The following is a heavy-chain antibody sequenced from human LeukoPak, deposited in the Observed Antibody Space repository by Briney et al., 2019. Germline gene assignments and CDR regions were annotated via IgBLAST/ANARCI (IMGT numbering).Heavy chain of an antibody. CDR3: VKENDSSGYSFDY. CDR1: GFTFSSYA. V-gene: IGHV3-64D*09. J-gene: IGHJ4*02. D-gene: IGHD3-22*01. CDR2: ISSNGGST. Sequence: GESLKISCSASGFTFSSYAMHWVRQAPGKGLEYVSAISSNGGSTYYADSVKGRFTISRDNSKNTLYLQMSSLRAEDTAVYYCVKENDSSGYSFDYWGQGTLVTVSS.